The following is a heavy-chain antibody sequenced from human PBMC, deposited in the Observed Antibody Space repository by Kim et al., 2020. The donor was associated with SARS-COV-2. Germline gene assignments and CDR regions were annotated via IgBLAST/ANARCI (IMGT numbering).Heavy chain of an antibody. D-gene: IGHD3-10*01. V-gene: IGHV3-30*04. CDR2: ISYDGSNK. Sequence: GGSLRLSCAASGFTFSSYAMHWVRQAPGKGLEWVAVISYDGSNKYYADYVKGRFTISRDNSKNTLYLQMNSLRAEDTAVYYCAREDGSGSGGFQHWGQGTLVTVSS. CDR1: GFTFSSYA. CDR3: AREDGSGSGGFQH. J-gene: IGHJ1*01.